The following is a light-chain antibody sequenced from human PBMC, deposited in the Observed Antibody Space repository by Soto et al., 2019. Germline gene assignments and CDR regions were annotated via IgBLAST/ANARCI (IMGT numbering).Light chain of an antibody. V-gene: IGKV1-5*01. Sequence: DIQMTQSPSTLSASVGDRVTITCRASQTISIWLAWYKHKPGKAPKLLVYDASILEGGVPSRFSGSGSGTQFTLTIRSLKPDDFATDYCQQYFTYWTFGQGTKVEIK. CDR1: QTISIW. CDR2: DAS. CDR3: QQYFTYWT. J-gene: IGKJ1*01.